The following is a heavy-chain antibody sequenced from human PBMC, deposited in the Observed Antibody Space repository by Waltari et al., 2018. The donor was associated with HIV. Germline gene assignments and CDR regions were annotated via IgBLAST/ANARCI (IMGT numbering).Heavy chain of an antibody. CDR2: INPNSGGT. J-gene: IGHJ4*02. D-gene: IGHD3-22*01. CDR3: ARGSSDYYDSSGYSDY. Sequence: QVQLVQSGAEVKKPGASVKVSCKASGYTFTGYSMHWVRPAPGQGLEWMGWINPNSGGTNYAQKFQGRVTMTRDTSISTAYMELSRLRSDDTAVYYCARGSSDYYDSSGYSDYWGQGTLVTVSS. V-gene: IGHV1-2*02. CDR1: GYTFTGYS.